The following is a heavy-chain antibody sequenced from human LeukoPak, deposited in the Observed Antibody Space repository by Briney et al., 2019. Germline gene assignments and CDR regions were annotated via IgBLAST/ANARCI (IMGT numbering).Heavy chain of an antibody. D-gene: IGHD6-13*01. Sequence: GGSLRLSGVASGFTFSSYAMHWVRQAPGKGLEWVAVISYDGSNKYYADSVKGRFTISRDNSKNTLYLQMNSLRAEDTAVYYCARVGGGSSWWNYYYYMDVWGKGTTVTISS. CDR2: ISYDGSNK. J-gene: IGHJ6*03. CDR1: GFTFSSYA. CDR3: ARVGGGSSWWNYYYYMDV. V-gene: IGHV3-30*14.